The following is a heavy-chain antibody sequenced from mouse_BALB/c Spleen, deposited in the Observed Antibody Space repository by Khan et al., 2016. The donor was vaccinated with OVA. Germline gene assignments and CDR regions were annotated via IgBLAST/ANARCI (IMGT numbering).Heavy chain of an antibody. CDR3: ARGGGTAPFAY. CDR1: GFTFSDYG. D-gene: IGHD1-2*01. V-gene: IGHV5-15*02. CDR2: ISDLAYTI. J-gene: IGHJ3*01. Sequence: VELVESGGGLVQPGGSRKLSCAASGFTFSDYGMAWVRQAPGKGPEWVAFISDLAYTIYYADTVTGRFTISRENAKNTLYLEMSSLRSEDTGIYYCARGGGTAPFAYWGLGTLVTVSA.